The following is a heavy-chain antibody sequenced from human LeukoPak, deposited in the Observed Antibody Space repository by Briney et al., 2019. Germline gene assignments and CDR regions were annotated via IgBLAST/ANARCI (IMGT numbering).Heavy chain of an antibody. V-gene: IGHV4-61*01. D-gene: IGHD3-22*01. CDR1: GGSVSSDNYY. Sequence: SETLSLTCTVSGGSVSSDNYYWTWVRQPPRNGLQWLGYISYSGSTNYNPSLKSRVTISLHTSKNQFSLRLSSLTAADTAVFYCARRHYYNGRAYYFLDYWGQGTLVTVSS. J-gene: IGHJ4*02. CDR3: ARRHYYNGRAYYFLDY. CDR2: ISYSGST.